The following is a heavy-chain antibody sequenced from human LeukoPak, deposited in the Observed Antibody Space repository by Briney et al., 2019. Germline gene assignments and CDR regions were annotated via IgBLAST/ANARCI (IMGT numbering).Heavy chain of an antibody. CDR1: GYTFTGYY. Sequence: ASVKVSCKASGYTFTGYYIHWVRQAPGHGLEWMGWIKPNTGGTNYAQKFQGRVTMTRDTSISTAYMDLGSLGSDDTAVYYCARDGEYGTGSYYRGCFDYWGQGILVTVSS. CDR3: ARDGEYGTGSYYRGCFDY. V-gene: IGHV1-2*02. D-gene: IGHD3-10*01. CDR2: IKPNTGGT. J-gene: IGHJ4*02.